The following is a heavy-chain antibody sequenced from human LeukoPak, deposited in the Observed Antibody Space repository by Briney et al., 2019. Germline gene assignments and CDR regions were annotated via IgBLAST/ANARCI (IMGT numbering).Heavy chain of an antibody. CDR1: GIAVIGNY. Sequence: GGSLTPSCAASGIAVIGNYMSWVRQPPGKGLEWVSFISINTDTFYADSVRGRFTISRDSSKNTLFLQMNSLRDEDSAVYYCAMAQSWDELFDSWGQGTLVTVSS. J-gene: IGHJ4*02. V-gene: IGHV3-53*03. D-gene: IGHD1-26*01. CDR2: ISINTDT. CDR3: AMAQSWDELFDS.